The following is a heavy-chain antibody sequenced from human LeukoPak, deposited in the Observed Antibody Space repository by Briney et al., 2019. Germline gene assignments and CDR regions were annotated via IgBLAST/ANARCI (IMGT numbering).Heavy chain of an antibody. Sequence: PGGSLRLSCAASGFTFSSYGMHWVRQAPGKGLEWVAFIRYDGSNKYYADSVKGRFTTSRDNSKNTLYLQMNSLRVEDTAVYYCAKDNPIEEVPGLGPGSWGQGTLVTVSS. J-gene: IGHJ5*02. D-gene: IGHD2-2*01. CDR3: AKDNPIEEVPGLGPGS. V-gene: IGHV3-30*02. CDR1: GFTFSSYG. CDR2: IRYDGSNK.